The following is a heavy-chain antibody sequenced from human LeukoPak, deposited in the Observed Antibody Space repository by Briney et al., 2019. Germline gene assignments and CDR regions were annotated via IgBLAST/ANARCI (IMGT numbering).Heavy chain of an antibody. CDR2: IKRDGSEK. CDR1: GFTFSSYW. Sequence: PGGSLRLSCAASGFTFSSYWMSWVRQAPGKGLEGVAYIKRDGSEKYYVDSVKGGFTISRDNAKNSLYLQMNSLRAEDTAVYYCARDIEAFDIWGQGTMVTVSS. J-gene: IGHJ3*02. D-gene: IGHD3-16*02. V-gene: IGHV3-7*01. CDR3: ARDIEAFDI.